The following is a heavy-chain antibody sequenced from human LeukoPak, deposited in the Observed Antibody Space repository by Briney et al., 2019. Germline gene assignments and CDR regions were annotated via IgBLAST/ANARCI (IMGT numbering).Heavy chain of an antibody. CDR1: GGSINNYY. Sequence: SETLSLTCTVSGGSINNYYWSWIRQPPGKGLEWIGYISYSGSTDYNPSLKSRVTISVDTSKNQFSLVLTSVTAADTAVYYCTRDPDTVTAGVWGQGTLVTVSS. J-gene: IGHJ4*02. D-gene: IGHD4-17*01. V-gene: IGHV4-59*01. CDR3: TRDPDTVTAGV. CDR2: ISYSGST.